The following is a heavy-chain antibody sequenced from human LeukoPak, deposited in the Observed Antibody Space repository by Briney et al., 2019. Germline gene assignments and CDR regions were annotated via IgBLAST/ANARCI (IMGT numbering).Heavy chain of an antibody. Sequence: ASVKVSCKASGYTFTSYYMHWVRQAPGQGLEWMGIINPSGGSTSYAQKFQGRVTMTRDTSTSTVYMELSSLRSEHTAVYYCASHCSGGSCYRGFDPWGQGTLVTVSS. V-gene: IGHV1-46*01. J-gene: IGHJ5*02. CDR1: GYTFTSYY. CDR3: ASHCSGGSCYRGFDP. D-gene: IGHD2-15*01. CDR2: INPSGGST.